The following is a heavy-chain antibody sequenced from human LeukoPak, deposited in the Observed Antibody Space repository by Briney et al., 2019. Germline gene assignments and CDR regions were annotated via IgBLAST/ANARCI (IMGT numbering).Heavy chain of an antibody. V-gene: IGHV4-39*07. CDR1: GGSIRSSTYY. CDR3: ARDISSGWFISIDS. J-gene: IGHJ4*02. Sequence: PSETLSLTCTVSGGSIRSSTYYWGWIRQPPGKGLEWIGSIHHSGITYYNPSLMSRVSISVDTSKKQFSLKVSSVTAADTAVYYCARDISSGWFISIDSWGQGTLVTVSS. D-gene: IGHD6-19*01. CDR2: IHHSGIT.